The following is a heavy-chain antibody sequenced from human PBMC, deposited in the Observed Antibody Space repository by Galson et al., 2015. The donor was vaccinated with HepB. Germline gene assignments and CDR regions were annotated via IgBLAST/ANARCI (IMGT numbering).Heavy chain of an antibody. D-gene: IGHD3-10*01. CDR2: ISSSGSTI. CDR3: ARGQSWFGELSRNWFDP. CDR1: RFTFSSYE. J-gene: IGHJ5*02. V-gene: IGHV3-48*03. Sequence: SLRLSCAASRFTFSSYEMNWVRQAPGKGLEWVSYISSSGSTIYYADSVKGRFTISRDNAKNSLYLQMNSLRAEDTAVYYCARGQSWFGELSRNWFDPWGQGTLVTVSS.